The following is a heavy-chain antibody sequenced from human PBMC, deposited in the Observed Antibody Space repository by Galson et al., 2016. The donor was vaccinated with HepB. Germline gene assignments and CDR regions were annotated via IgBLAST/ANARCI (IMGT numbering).Heavy chain of an antibody. D-gene: IGHD1-26*01. J-gene: IGHJ4*02. Sequence: SLTCTVSGGSISSSSYYWGWIRQPPGKGLEWIGSIYYSGSTHYNPSLKSRVTISVDTSKNQFSLKLSSVTAADTAVYYCARQKWELLYKVFDYWGQGTLGTGSS. CDR3: ARQKWELLYKVFDY. CDR2: IYYSGST. V-gene: IGHV4-39*01. CDR1: GGSISSSSYY.